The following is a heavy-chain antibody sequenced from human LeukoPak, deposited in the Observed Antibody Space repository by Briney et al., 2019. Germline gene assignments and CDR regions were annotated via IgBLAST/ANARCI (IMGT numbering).Heavy chain of an antibody. J-gene: IGHJ4*02. V-gene: IGHV3-30*03. CDR2: ISYDGSNK. D-gene: IGHD2-15*01. Sequence: GGSLRLSCAASGFAFSSYGMHWVRQAPGKGLEWVAVISYDGSNKNYADSVKGPFTISRDNSKNMLYLEMNSLRAEDTAVYYCVRGGYCSGGSCYWDGHNDYWGQGTLVTVSS. CDR1: GFAFSSYG. CDR3: VRGGYCSGGSCYWDGHNDY.